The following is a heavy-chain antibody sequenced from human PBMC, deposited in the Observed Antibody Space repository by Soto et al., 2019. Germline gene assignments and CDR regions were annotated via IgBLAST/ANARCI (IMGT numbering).Heavy chain of an antibody. D-gene: IGHD1-1*01. CDR3: AKTGTDGSWFDP. Sequence: GGSLRLSCTASGFTLNYYWMHWVRQAPGKGLVWVSRINSDGSTTNYADSVKTRLTISKDTSKNQVVLTMTNMDPVDTATYYCAKTGTDGSWFDPWGQGTLVTVSS. CDR1: GFTLNYYW. CDR2: INSDGSTT. J-gene: IGHJ5*02. V-gene: IGHV3-74*01.